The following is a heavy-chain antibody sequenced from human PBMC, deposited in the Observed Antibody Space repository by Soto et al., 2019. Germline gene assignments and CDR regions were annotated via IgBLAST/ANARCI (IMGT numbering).Heavy chain of an antibody. J-gene: IGHJ4*02. CDR2: IIPIFGTA. Sequence: SVKVSCKASGGTFSSYAISWVRQAPGQGLEWMGGIIPIFGTANYAQKFQGRVTITADKSTSTAYMELSSLRSEDTAVYYCARANILTGRNDYWGQGTLVTVSS. CDR1: GGTFSSYA. V-gene: IGHV1-69*06. CDR3: ARANILTGRNDY. D-gene: IGHD3-9*01.